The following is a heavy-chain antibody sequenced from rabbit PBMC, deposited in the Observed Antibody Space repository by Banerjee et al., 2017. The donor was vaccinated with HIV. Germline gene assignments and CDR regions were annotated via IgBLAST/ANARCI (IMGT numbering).Heavy chain of an antibody. D-gene: IGHD8-1*01. CDR3: ARDTGSSFSSYGMDL. CDR2: IYNGDIGSRT. CDR1: GFSFSSGYD. V-gene: IGHV1S40*01. J-gene: IGHJ6*01. Sequence: QQLVESGGGLVKPGASLTLTCKASGFSFSSGYDMCWVRQAPGKGLEWIACIYNGDIGSRTYYANWPKGRFTCSKSSSTTVTLQMTSLTVADTATYFCARDTGSSFSSYGMDLWGPGTLVTVS.